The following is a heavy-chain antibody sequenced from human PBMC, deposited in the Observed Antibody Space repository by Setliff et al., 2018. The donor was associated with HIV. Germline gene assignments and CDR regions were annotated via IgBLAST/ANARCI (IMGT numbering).Heavy chain of an antibody. D-gene: IGHD2-21*02. CDR2: INPGNGNT. CDR3: AREPIGGDDAFDI. Sequence: ASVKVSCKASGYTFTNYAIHWVRQAPGQRLEWMGWINPGNGNTKYSQKFQGRVTITRDTSATAAYMELSSLRSEDTAIFYCAREPIGGDDAFDIWGQGTMVTVSS. CDR1: GYTFTNYA. J-gene: IGHJ3*02. V-gene: IGHV1-3*01.